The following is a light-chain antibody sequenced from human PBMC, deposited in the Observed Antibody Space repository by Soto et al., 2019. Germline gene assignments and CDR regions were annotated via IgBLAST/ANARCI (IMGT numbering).Light chain of an antibody. CDR2: GND. J-gene: IGLJ2*01. CDR3: AAWDDRLNAPV. Sequence: QSALTQPPSASGTPGQRVTISCSGSNSNIGSNAVNWYQQLPGTAPKLLIHGNDQRPSGVPDRLSGSKSGTSASLAISGLQSEDEAEYYCAAWDDRLNAPVFGGGTQLTVL. CDR1: NSNIGSNA. V-gene: IGLV1-44*01.